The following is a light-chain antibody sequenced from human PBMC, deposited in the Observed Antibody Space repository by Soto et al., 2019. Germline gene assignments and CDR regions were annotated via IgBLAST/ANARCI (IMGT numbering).Light chain of an antibody. Sequence: DIVMTQSPLSLPVTPGEPASISCRSSQSLLHSNGYNYLDWYLQKPGQSPQLLIYLGSNRASGVPDRLSGSGSGTDFTLKISRVEAEDVGVYYCMQALQTPGTFGGGTKVDIK. CDR2: LGS. CDR1: QSLLHSNGYNY. J-gene: IGKJ4*01. V-gene: IGKV2-28*01. CDR3: MQALQTPGT.